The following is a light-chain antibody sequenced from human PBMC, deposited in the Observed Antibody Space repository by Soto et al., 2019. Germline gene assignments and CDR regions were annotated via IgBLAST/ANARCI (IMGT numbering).Light chain of an antibody. Sequence: QSVLTQPASVSGSPGQSITISCTGARTDVDGHDYVSWYQQHPGQAPKLIIFDVHTRPSGVSSRFSGSKSGDTASLTISGLRAEDDGDYYCSSYTASTPFYVFGTGTKLTVL. CDR3: SSYTASTPFYV. V-gene: IGLV2-14*03. J-gene: IGLJ1*01. CDR2: DVH. CDR1: RTDVDGHDY.